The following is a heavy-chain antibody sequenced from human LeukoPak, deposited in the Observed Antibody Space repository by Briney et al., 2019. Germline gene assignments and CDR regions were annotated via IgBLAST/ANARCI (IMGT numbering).Heavy chain of an antibody. J-gene: IGHJ4*02. CDR2: IWYGGSNK. D-gene: IGHD3-10*01. V-gene: IGHV3-33*01. CDR1: GFTFSSYG. CDR3: ARDRFGELVDY. Sequence: GGSLRLSCAASGFTFSSYGMHWVRQAPGKGLEWVAVIWYGGSNKYYADSVKGRFTISRDNSKNTLYLQMNSLRAEDTAVYYCARDRFGELVDYWGQGTLVTVSS.